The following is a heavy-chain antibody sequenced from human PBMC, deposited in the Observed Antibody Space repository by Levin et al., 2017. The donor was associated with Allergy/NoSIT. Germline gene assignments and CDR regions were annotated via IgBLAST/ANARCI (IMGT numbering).Heavy chain of an antibody. CDR1: GFTFSDYY. J-gene: IGHJ4*02. V-gene: IGHV3-11*03. CDR3: ASRYGSGTSYHGNKY. CDR2: ITTSGPYT. D-gene: IGHD3-10*01. Sequence: PGGSLRLSCAASGFTFSDYYMSWVRQAPGKGLEWLSYITTSGPYTSYADSVKGRFTISRDNANNLLFLQMNSLRAEDTAVYYFASRYGSGTSYHGNKYWGQGTLVTVSS.